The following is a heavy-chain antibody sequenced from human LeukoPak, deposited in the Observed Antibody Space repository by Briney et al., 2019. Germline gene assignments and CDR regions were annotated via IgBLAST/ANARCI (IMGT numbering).Heavy chain of an antibody. J-gene: IGHJ3*02. CDR1: GGTFISYA. CDR2: IIPIFGTA. CDR3: ARASPGKNAFDI. Sequence: SVKVSCKASGGTFISYAISWVRQAPGQGLEWMGGIIPIFGTANYAQKFQGRVTITADESTSTAYMELSSLRSEDTAVYYCARASPGKNAFDIWGQGTMVTVSS. D-gene: IGHD1-26*01. V-gene: IGHV1-69*13.